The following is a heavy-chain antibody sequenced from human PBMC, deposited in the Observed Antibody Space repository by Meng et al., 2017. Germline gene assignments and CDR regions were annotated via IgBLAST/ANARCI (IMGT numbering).Heavy chain of an antibody. CDR2: IYSGGST. CDR1: GFTVSSNY. D-gene: IGHD1-26*01. CDR3: ARGGSYYSY. V-gene: IGHV3-53*01. J-gene: IGHJ4*02. Sequence: GEWVEAGGGLVKRGGSLRLSRAASGFTVSSNYMSWVRQAPGKGLEWVSVIYSGGSTYYADSVKGRFTISRDNSKNTLYLQMNSLRAEDTAVYYCARGGSYYSYWGQGTLVTVSS.